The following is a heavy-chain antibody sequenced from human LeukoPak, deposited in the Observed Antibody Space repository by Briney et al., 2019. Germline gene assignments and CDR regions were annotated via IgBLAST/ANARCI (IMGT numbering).Heavy chain of an antibody. J-gene: IGHJ4*02. Sequence: GGSLRLSCAASGFTFSIYAMRWVPQAPGKGLEGVSSISGSGGSTGDADSVKGRFTISRGNSKNTLYLQMNSLRAEDTAVYYCAKDYSSSWYFDYWGQGTLVTVSS. CDR1: GFTFSIYA. CDR2: ISGSGGST. V-gene: IGHV3-23*01. D-gene: IGHD6-13*01. CDR3: AKDYSSSWYFDY.